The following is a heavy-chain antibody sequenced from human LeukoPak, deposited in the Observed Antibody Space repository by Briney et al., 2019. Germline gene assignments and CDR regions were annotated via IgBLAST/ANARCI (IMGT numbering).Heavy chain of an antibody. J-gene: IGHJ3*02. CDR1: GFTFSTYG. CDR2: ISHHGSNK. V-gene: IGHV3-30*18. CDR3: AKDFGIQLWSTRGVFDI. Sequence: GRSLRLSCVASGFTFSTYGMNWVRQAPGKGLEWVAVISHHGSNKFYADSVKGRFTISRDNSNNMVYLQMNGLRAEDTAVCYCAKDFGIQLWSTRGVFDIWGQGTMVTVSS. D-gene: IGHD5-18*01.